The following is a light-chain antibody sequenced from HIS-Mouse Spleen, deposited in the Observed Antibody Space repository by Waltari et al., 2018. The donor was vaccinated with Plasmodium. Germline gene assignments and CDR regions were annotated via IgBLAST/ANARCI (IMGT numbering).Light chain of an antibody. V-gene: IGKV3-15*01. J-gene: IGKJ3*01. Sequence: TLSVSPGERATLSCRASQSVSSNLAWYQQKPGQAPRLLIYGASTRATGIPARFSGSGSGTEFTLTISSLQSEDFAVYYYQQYNNWSFTFGPGTKVDIK. CDR2: GAS. CDR1: QSVSSN. CDR3: QQYNNWSFT.